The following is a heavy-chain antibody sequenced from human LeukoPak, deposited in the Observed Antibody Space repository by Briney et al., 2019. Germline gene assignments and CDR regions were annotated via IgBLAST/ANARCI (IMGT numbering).Heavy chain of an antibody. J-gene: IGHJ5*02. Sequence: ASVKVSCKASGGTFSSDAISWVRQAPGQGLEWMGGIIPIFGTAIYAQKFQGRVTITTDESTSTAYMELSSLRSEDTAVYYCAHSGSYLGGFDPWGQGTLVTVSS. CDR2: IIPIFGTA. CDR1: GGTFSSDA. D-gene: IGHD3-10*01. V-gene: IGHV1-69*05. CDR3: AHSGSYLGGFDP.